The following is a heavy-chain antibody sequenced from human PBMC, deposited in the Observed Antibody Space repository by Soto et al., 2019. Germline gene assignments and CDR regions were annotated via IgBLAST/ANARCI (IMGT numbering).Heavy chain of an antibody. CDR3: VSGMAETRNAFDI. D-gene: IGHD3-3*01. Sequence: EVQMVESGGGLVQPGGSLRLSCAASGFTFSSNWMHWVRQVAGKGLVWVSRINTDGRSTNYADSVKGRFTISRDNAKNTLYLQMASLRAEDTAVYYCVSGMAETRNAFDIWGQGTTVTVSS. J-gene: IGHJ3*02. CDR2: INTDGRST. CDR1: GFTFSSNW. V-gene: IGHV3-74*01.